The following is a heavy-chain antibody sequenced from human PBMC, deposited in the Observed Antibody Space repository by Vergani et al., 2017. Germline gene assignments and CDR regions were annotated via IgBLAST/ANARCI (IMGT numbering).Heavy chain of an antibody. CDR3: ASQGEPPGAYYYYYMDV. J-gene: IGHJ6*03. V-gene: IGHV4-31*03. CDR2: IYYSGST. D-gene: IGHD1-14*01. Sequence: QVQLQESGPGLVKPSQTLSLTCTVSGGSISSGGYYWSWIRQHPGKGLEWIGYIYYSGSTYYNPSLKSRVTISVDTSKNPFSLKLSSVTAADTAVYYCASQGEPPGAYYYYYMDVWGKGTTVTVSS. CDR1: GGSISSGGYY.